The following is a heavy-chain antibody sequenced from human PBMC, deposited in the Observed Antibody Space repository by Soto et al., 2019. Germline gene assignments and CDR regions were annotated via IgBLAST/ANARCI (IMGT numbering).Heavy chain of an antibody. D-gene: IGHD2-15*01. CDR3: GRSGVAAPPPLFTTWSDP. V-gene: IGHV4-34*01. CDR2: INHSGST. J-gene: IGHJ5*02. Sequence: SETLSLTCAVYGGSFSGYYWSWIRQPPGKGLEWIGEINHSGSTNYNPSLKSRVTISVDTSKNQFSLKLSSVTAADTAVYYCGRSGVAAPPPLFTTWSDPGGKEPLVTVPS. CDR1: GGSFSGYY.